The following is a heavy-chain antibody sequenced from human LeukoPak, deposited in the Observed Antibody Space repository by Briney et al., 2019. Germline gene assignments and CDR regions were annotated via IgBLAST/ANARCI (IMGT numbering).Heavy chain of an antibody. CDR2: INHSGST. Sequence: SETLSLTCAVYGGSFSGYYWSWIRQPPGKGLEWSGEINHSGSTNYNPSLKSRVTISVDTSKNQFSLKLSSVTAADTAVYYCAAYYYDSSGYFDYWGQGTLVTVSS. J-gene: IGHJ4*02. V-gene: IGHV4-34*01. CDR1: GGSFSGYY. D-gene: IGHD3-22*01. CDR3: AAYYYDSSGYFDY.